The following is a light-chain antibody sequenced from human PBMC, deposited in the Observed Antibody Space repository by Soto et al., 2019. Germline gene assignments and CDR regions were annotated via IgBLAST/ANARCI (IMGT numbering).Light chain of an antibody. CDR2: DVS. CDR3: QQYDSYWGT. J-gene: IGKJ1*01. CDR1: QRIGGW. Sequence: DIQMTKSPSTLSASDWDIVTITCRASQRIGGWLAWYQQRPGEAPKLLIYDVSSLKSGVPSRFSGSGSGTEFTLTIRSLQPDDFATDYCQQYDSYWGTFGQGTKVDIK. V-gene: IGKV1-5*01.